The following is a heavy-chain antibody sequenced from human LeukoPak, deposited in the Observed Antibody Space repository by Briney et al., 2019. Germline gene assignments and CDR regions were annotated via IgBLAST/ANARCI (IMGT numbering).Heavy chain of an antibody. V-gene: IGHV4-59*12. CDR3: ARESRIAVAGTEIDGVDV. Sequence: SETLSLTCTVSGGSISDYYWSWIRQSPGKGLEWIGYIYHSGTTNYNPSLKSRVTISLDTSKNQFSLKLSSVTAADTAVYYCARESRIAVAGTEIDGVDVWGQGTTVTVSS. J-gene: IGHJ6*02. CDR2: IYHSGTT. CDR1: GGSISDYY. D-gene: IGHD6-19*01.